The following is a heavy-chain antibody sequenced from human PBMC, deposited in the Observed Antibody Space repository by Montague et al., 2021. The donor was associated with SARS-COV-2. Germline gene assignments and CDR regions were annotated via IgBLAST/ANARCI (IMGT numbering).Heavy chain of an antibody. CDR2: IYYSGST. J-gene: IGHJ6*02. V-gene: IGHV4-39*01. D-gene: IGHD3-10*01. CDR1: GGSISSSSYY. CDR3: AGRSSTMVRGVVDYYGMDV. Sequence: SETLSLTCTVSGGSISSSSYYWGWIRQPPGKGLEWIGSIYYSGSTYYNPSLKSRATISVDTSKNQFSLKLSSVTAADTAVYYCAGRSSTMVRGVVDYYGMDVWSQGTTVTVSS.